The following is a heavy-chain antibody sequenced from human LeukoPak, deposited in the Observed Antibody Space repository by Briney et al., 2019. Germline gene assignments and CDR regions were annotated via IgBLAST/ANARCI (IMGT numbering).Heavy chain of an antibody. J-gene: IGHJ4*02. CDR1: GFTFSSYG. CDR3: ANENYYGSGSYPDY. CDR2: ISYDGSNK. V-gene: IGHV3-30*18. Sequence: PGGSLRLSCAASGFTFSSYGIHWVRQAPGKGLEWVALISYDGSNKYYADSVKGRFTISRDNSENTLYLQMNSLRAEDTAVYYCANENYYGSGSYPDYWGQGTLVTVSS. D-gene: IGHD3-10*01.